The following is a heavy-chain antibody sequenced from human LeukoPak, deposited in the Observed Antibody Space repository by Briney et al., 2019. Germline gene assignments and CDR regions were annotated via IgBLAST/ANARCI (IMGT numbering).Heavy chain of an antibody. CDR3: ALNYYDSSGYYHSDAFDI. J-gene: IGHJ3*02. V-gene: IGHV4-38-2*02. Sequence: SETLSLTCTVSGYSISSGYYWGWIRQPPGKGLEWIGSIYHSGSTYYNPSLKSRVTISVDTSKNQFSLKLSFVTAADTAVYYCALNYYDSSGYYHSDAFDIWGQGTMVTVSS. CDR1: GYSISSGYY. CDR2: IYHSGST. D-gene: IGHD3-22*01.